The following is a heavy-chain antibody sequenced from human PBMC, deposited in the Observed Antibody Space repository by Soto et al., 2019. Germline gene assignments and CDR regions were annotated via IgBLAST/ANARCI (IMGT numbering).Heavy chain of an antibody. CDR2: INHSGST. CDR1: GGSFSGYY. V-gene: IGHV4-34*01. J-gene: IGHJ5*02. Sequence: QVQLQQWGAGLLKPSETLSLTCAVYGGSFSGYYWSWIRQPPGQGLEWIGEINHSGSTNYNPSLKSRVTISVDTSKNQFSLKLSSVTAADTAVYYCARAGYYGSGSYLYNWLDPWGQGTLVTVSS. D-gene: IGHD3-10*01. CDR3: ARAGYYGSGSYLYNWLDP.